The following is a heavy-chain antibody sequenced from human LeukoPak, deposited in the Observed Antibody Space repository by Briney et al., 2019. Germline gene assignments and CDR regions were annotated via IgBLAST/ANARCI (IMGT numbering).Heavy chain of an antibody. J-gene: IGHJ3*02. CDR1: GYTFTNYD. Sequence: ASVKASCKTSGYTFTNYDTSWVRQTPGQGLEWMGWISAYNGNTNYAQKFQGRVTITTDISTSTAYMELRSLRSDDTAVYYCARVGYTYGHRDAFDIWGQGTTVTVSS. D-gene: IGHD3-10*01. V-gene: IGHV1-18*01. CDR2: ISAYNGNT. CDR3: ARVGYTYGHRDAFDI.